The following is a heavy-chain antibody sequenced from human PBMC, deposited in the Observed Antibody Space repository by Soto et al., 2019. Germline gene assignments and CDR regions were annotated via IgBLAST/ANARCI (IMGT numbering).Heavy chain of an antibody. Sequence: QVQLVESGGGVVQPGRSLRLSCAASGFTFSSYGMHWVRQAPGKGLEWVAVIWYDGSNKYYADSVKGRFTISRDNSKNTLYLQMNSLRAEDTAVYYCVRDPNTAMVVGYGMDVWGQGTTVTVSS. V-gene: IGHV3-33*01. CDR2: IWYDGSNK. CDR3: VRDPNTAMVVGYGMDV. CDR1: GFTFSSYG. D-gene: IGHD5-18*01. J-gene: IGHJ6*02.